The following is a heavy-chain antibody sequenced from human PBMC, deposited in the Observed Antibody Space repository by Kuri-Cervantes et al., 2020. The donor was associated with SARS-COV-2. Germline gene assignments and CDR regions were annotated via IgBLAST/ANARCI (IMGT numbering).Heavy chain of an antibody. CDR2: IYYSGST. Sequence: SETLSLTCTVSGGSIRSYYWSWIRQPPGKGLEWIGYIYYSGSTNYNPSLKSRVTISVDTSKNQFSLKLSSVTAADTAVYYCARGVGYYDILTGSRDYFDYWGQGTLVTVSS. V-gene: IGHV4-59*01. J-gene: IGHJ4*02. CDR1: GGSIRSYY. D-gene: IGHD3-9*01. CDR3: ARGVGYYDILTGSRDYFDY.